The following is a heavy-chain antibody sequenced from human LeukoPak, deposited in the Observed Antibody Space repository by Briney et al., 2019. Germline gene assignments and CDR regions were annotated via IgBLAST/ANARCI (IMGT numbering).Heavy chain of an antibody. J-gene: IGHJ4*02. CDR2: IFYSGST. V-gene: IGHV4-39*07. CDR3: AGTKQWLSFDQ. D-gene: IGHD6-19*01. Sequence: SETLSLTCTVSSGSISTSNYYWGWVRQPLGKALEWIGNIFYSGSTYYSPSPKSRVTISLDTSRNQFSLKLNSVTAADTAVYYCAGTKQWLSFDQWGQGTLVTVSS. CDR1: SGSISTSNYY.